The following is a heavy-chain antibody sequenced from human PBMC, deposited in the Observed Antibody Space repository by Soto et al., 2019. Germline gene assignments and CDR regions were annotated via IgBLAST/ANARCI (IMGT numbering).Heavy chain of an antibody. CDR3: AKSVAPVRGAVDY. V-gene: IGHV3-23*01. J-gene: IGHJ4*02. CDR1: GLTFSSYA. Sequence: EVQLLESGGGLVQPGGSLRLSCAASGLTFSSYAMSWVRQAPGKGLEWFSAISGSGGSIFYADSVKGRFTISRDNSKNTLYLQMYSLRAEDTAVYYCAKSVAPVRGAVDYWGQGTLVTVSP. D-gene: IGHD3-10*01. CDR2: ISGSGGSI.